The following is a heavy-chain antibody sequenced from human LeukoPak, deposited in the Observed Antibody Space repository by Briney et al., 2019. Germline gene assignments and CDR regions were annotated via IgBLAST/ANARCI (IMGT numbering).Heavy chain of an antibody. CDR1: GGSISIYY. CDR3: ARRDGAAAFDY. CDR2: IYYSGST. Sequence: SEPLSLTCSVSGGSISIYYWSWIRQPPGKGLEWIGYIYYSGSTNYNPSLKSRVTISVDTSKNQFSLKLSSVTAADTAVYYCARRDGAAAFDYWGQGTLVTVSS. V-gene: IGHV4-59*01. D-gene: IGHD6-13*01. J-gene: IGHJ4*02.